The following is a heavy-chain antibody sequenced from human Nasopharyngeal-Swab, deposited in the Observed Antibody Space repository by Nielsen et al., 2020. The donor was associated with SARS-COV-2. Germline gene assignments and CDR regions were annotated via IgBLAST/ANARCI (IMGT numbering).Heavy chain of an antibody. J-gene: IGHJ6*02. Sequence: SETLSLTCAVSGGSISSSNWWSWVRQPPGKGLEWIGEIYHSGSTNYNPSLESRVTIPVDKSKNQFSLKLSSVTAADTAVYYCARRSREYYYGSGSYYNGYYYGMDVWGQGTTVTVSS. V-gene: IGHV4-4*02. D-gene: IGHD3-10*01. CDR1: GGSISSSNW. CDR3: ARRSREYYYGSGSYYNGYYYGMDV. CDR2: IYHSGST.